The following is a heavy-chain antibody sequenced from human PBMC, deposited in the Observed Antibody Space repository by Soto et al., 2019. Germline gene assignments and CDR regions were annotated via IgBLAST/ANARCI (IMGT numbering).Heavy chain of an antibody. D-gene: IGHD4-17*01. CDR1: RYTFTSYG. Sequence: ASVKVSCKASRYTFTSYGITWVRQAPGQGLEWMGWISAYNGNTNYAQKLQGRVTMTTDTSTSTAYMELRSLRSDDTAVYYCAANAYGDEIGEYWGQGTLVTLSS. V-gene: IGHV1-18*01. CDR3: AANAYGDEIGEY. CDR2: ISAYNGNT. J-gene: IGHJ4*02.